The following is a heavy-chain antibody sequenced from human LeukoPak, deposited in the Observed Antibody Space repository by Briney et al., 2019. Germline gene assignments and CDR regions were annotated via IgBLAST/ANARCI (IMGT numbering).Heavy chain of an antibody. CDR1: GGSFSGYY. J-gene: IGHJ4*02. Sequence: PSETLSLTGAVYGGSFSGYYWSWIRQPPGKGLEWIGEINHSGSTNYNPSLKSRVTISVDTSKNQFSLKLSSVTAADTAVYYCARGPYCSGGSCSVAFDYWGQGTLVTVSS. D-gene: IGHD2-15*01. CDR2: INHSGST. CDR3: ARGPYCSGGSCSVAFDY. V-gene: IGHV4-34*01.